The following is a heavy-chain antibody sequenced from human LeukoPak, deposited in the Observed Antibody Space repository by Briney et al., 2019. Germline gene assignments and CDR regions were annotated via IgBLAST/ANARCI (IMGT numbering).Heavy chain of an antibody. V-gene: IGHV3-48*03. D-gene: IGHD6-19*01. J-gene: IGHJ4*02. CDR2: ISRSGSTR. CDR1: GFTFSSYE. CDR3: AREIVSAVAGNFDY. Sequence: GRSLRLSCAASGFTFSSYEMNWVRQAPGKGLEWVSYISRSGSTRTYADSVKGRFTISRDNAQNSPYLEMNSLRAEDTAVYYCAREIVSAVAGNFDYWGQGTLVTVSS.